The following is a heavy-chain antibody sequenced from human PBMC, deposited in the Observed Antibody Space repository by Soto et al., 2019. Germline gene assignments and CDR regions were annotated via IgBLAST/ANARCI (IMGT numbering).Heavy chain of an antibody. CDR2: INPKSGGT. D-gene: IGHD2-8*01. V-gene: IGHV1-2*04. J-gene: IGHJ6*02. CDR1: GYSFTDYH. Sequence: ASVKVSCKASGYSFTDYHIHWVRQAPGQGLEWLGRINPKSGGTSTAQKFQGWVTMTTDTFISTASMELTRLTSDDTAIYYCARGDSTDCSNGVCSFFYNHDMDIWGQGTTVTVSS. CDR3: ARGDSTDCSNGVCSFFYNHDMDI.